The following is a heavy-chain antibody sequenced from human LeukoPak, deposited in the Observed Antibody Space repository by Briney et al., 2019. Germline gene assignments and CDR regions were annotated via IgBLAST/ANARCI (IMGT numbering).Heavy chain of an antibody. V-gene: IGHV4-59*12. J-gene: IGHJ5*02. CDR1: GGSISSYY. D-gene: IGHD6-13*01. Sequence: PSETLSLTCTVSGGSISSYYCSWIRQPPGKGLEWIGYIYYSGSTNYNPSLKSRVTISVDTSKNQFSLKLSSVTAADTAVYYCARERCSSSFRLNWFDPWAREPWSPSPQ. CDR3: ARERCSSSFRLNWFDP. CDR2: IYYSGST.